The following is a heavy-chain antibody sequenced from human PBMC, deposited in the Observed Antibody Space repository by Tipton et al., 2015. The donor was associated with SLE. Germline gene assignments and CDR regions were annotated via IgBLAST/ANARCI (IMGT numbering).Heavy chain of an antibody. CDR1: GYTFTSYG. CDR2: ISAYNGNT. CDR3: ARKNRREVDSGLLGN. Sequence: QSGAEVKKPGASVKVSCKASGYTFTSYGISWGRQAPGQGLEWMGWISAYNGNTNYAQKLQGRVTMTRNTSISTAYMELSSLRSEDTAVYYCARKNRREVDSGLLGNWGQGTMVTVSS. D-gene: IGHD3-10*01. J-gene: IGHJ3*01. V-gene: IGHV1-18*01.